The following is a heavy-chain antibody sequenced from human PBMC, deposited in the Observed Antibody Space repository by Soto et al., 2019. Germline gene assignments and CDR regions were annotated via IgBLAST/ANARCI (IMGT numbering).Heavy chain of an antibody. J-gene: IGHJ2*01. Sequence: YSPSFQGHVTISADKSISTVYLQWSSLKPSDTAMYYCARGDTALSYWYFDLWGRGTLVTVSS. D-gene: IGHD5-18*01. CDR3: ARGDTALSYWYFDL. V-gene: IGHV5-10-1*01.